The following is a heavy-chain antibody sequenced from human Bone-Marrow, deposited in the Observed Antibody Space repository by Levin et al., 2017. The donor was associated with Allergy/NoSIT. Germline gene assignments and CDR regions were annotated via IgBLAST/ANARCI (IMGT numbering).Heavy chain of an antibody. Sequence: PGGSLRLSCTSSGFPFDTYDMTWVRQAPGKGLEWVSSISSTSYFRHYADSVKGRFTISRDNANNSLFLQMDRLRGDDSAVYYCARAAGPAGRGGLDLWGQGTTVTVSS. J-gene: IGHJ6*02. CDR1: GFPFDTYD. D-gene: IGHD3-10*01. CDR3: ARAAGPAGRGGLDL. V-gene: IGHV3-21*01. CDR2: ISSTSYFR.